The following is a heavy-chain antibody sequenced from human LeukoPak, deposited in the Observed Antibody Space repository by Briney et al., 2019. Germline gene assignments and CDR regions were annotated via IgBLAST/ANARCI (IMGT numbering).Heavy chain of an antibody. Sequence: GGSLRLSCAASGFTFSSYWMNWVRQAPGKGLVWVSRIASDGSSTTYADSVKGRFTISRDNSKNTLYLQMNSLRAEDTAVYYCAKDGRQSQWLVRLTWTYYYGMDVWGQGTTVTVSS. CDR1: GFTFSSYW. CDR3: AKDGRQSQWLVRLTWTYYYGMDV. CDR2: IASDGSST. D-gene: IGHD6-19*01. V-gene: IGHV3-74*01. J-gene: IGHJ6*02.